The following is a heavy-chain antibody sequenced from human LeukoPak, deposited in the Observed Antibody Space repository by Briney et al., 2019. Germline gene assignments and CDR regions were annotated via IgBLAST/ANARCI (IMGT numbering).Heavy chain of an antibody. D-gene: IGHD2-15*01. CDR3: ASEAPCDGGRCYLQRVAS. CDR2: IDTKTGDT. Sequence: GASVKVSCKASGYTFTAYYMHWVRQAPGQGLERMGWIDTKTGDTKYASKIPGRGSITRDTSMDTAYMELSSLISDDTAVYYCASEAPCDGGRCYLQRVASWGPGTLVTVSS. CDR1: GYTFTAYY. J-gene: IGHJ4*02. V-gene: IGHV1-2*02.